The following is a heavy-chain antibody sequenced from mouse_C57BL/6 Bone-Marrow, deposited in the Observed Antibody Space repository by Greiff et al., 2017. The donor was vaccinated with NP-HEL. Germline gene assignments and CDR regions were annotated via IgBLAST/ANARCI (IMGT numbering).Heavy chain of an antibody. CDR1: GYAFSSSW. J-gene: IGHJ1*03. CDR2: IYPGDGDT. CDR3: ASYYYGTYWYFDV. D-gene: IGHD1-1*01. Sequence: QVQLKQSGPELVKPGASVKISCKASGYAFSSSWMNWVKQRPGKGLEWIGRIYPGDGDTNYNGKFKGKATLTADKSSSTAYMQLSSLTSVDSAVYFCASYYYGTYWYFDVWGTGTTVTVSS. V-gene: IGHV1-82*01.